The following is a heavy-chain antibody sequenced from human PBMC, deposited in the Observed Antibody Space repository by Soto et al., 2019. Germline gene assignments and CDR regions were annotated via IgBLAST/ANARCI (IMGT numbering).Heavy chain of an antibody. V-gene: IGHV1-46*01. CDR1: RDTFTSYD. CDR2: INPHGGST. J-gene: IGHJ5*02. CDR3: ARSSGGNFGIIIEGTNWFAP. Sequence: ASVKVSCKAPRDTFTSYDINWVLQAPGQGLEWMGVINPHGGSTAYAQKFKGRVTLTRDTSASTVYMEVSSLTSEDTAMYYCARSSGGNFGIIIEGTNWFAPWGQGTLVTV. D-gene: IGHD1-26*01.